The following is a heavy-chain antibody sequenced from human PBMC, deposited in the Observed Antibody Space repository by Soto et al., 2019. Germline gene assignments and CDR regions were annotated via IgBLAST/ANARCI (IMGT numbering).Heavy chain of an antibody. CDR1: GYTFTSYY. D-gene: IGHD6-13*01. CDR2: INPSGGST. V-gene: IGHV1-46*01. CDR3: ARDRTAAGYYYGMDV. J-gene: IGHJ6*02. Sequence: QVQLVQSGAEVKKPGASVKVSCKASGYTFTSYYMHWVRQAPGQGLVWMGIINPSGGSTSYAQKFQGRVTMTRDTSTSTVYMELSSLRSEDTAVYYCARDRTAAGYYYGMDVWGQGTTVTVSS.